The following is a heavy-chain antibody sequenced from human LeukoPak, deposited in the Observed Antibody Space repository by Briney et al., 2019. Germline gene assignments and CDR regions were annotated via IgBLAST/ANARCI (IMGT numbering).Heavy chain of an antibody. D-gene: IGHD6-6*01. CDR3: ARLSSYSSSRRDI. V-gene: IGHV4-31*03. Sequence: SETLSLTCTVSGGSISSGGYYWSWIRQHPGKGLEWIGYIYYSGSTYYNPSLKSRVTISVDTSKNQFSLKLSSVTAADTAVYYCARLSSYSSSRRDIWGQGTMVTVSS. J-gene: IGHJ3*02. CDR2: IYYSGST. CDR1: GGSISSGGYY.